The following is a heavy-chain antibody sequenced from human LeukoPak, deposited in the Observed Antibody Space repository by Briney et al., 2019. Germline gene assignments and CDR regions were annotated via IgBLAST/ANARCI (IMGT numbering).Heavy chain of an antibody. CDR3: VRDRELGY. Sequence: PSETLSLTCTVSGGSISIYYWSWIRQPPGKGLEWIGYIYNSGSTIYSPSLKSRATISVDTSKNQFSLKLSSVTAADTAVYYCVRDRELGYWGQGTLVTVSS. CDR2: IYNSGST. V-gene: IGHV4-59*01. CDR1: GGSISIYY. J-gene: IGHJ4*02. D-gene: IGHD1-26*01.